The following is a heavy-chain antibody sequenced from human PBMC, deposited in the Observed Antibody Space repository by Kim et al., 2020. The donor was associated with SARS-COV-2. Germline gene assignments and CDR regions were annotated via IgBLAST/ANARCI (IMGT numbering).Heavy chain of an antibody. CDR3: ARAGSYYFDY. CDR1: GFTFSSYA. Sequence: GGSLRLSCAASGFTFSSYAMHWVRQAPGKGLEWVAVISYDGSNKYYADSVKGRFTISRDNSKNRLYLQMNSLRAEDTAVYYCARAGSYYFDYWGQGTLVT. V-gene: IGHV3-30*04. CDR2: ISYDGSNK. J-gene: IGHJ4*02. D-gene: IGHD3-10*01.